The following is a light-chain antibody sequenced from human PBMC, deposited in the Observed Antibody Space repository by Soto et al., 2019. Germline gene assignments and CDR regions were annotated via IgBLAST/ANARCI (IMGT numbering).Light chain of an antibody. V-gene: IGLV2-14*01. CDR3: SSYTSSSTLALYV. CDR1: SSDVGGYNY. Sequence: QSVLTQPASVSGSPGQSITISCTGTSSDVGGYNYVSWYQQHPGKAPKLMIYEVSNRPSGVSNRFSGSKSGNTASLTISGLQAEDEADYYCSSYTSSSTLALYVFGTGTK. J-gene: IGLJ1*01. CDR2: EVS.